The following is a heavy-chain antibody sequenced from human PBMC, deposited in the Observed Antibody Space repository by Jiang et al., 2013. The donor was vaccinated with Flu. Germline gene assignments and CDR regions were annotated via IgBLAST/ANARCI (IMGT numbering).Heavy chain of an antibody. Sequence: GSISSYYWSWIRQPPGKGLEWIGYIYYSGSTNYNPSLKSRVTISVDTSKNQFSLKLSSVTAADTAVYYCASWTAVAGSIDYWGQGTLVTVSS. D-gene: IGHD6-19*01. CDR1: GSISSYY. V-gene: IGHV4-59*01. J-gene: IGHJ4*02. CDR2: IYYSGST. CDR3: ASWTAVAGSIDY.